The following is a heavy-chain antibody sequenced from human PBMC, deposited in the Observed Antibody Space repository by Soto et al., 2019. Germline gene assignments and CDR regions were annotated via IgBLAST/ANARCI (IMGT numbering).Heavy chain of an antibody. J-gene: IGHJ6*03. CDR3: AKDQGDYQEWPPLIYYYMDV. V-gene: IGHV3-33*06. CDR2: IWYDGSNK. D-gene: IGHD2-21*01. Sequence: QVQLVESGGGVVQPGRSLRLSCAASGFTFSNYGMHWVRQAPGKGLEWVAVIWYDGSNKYNADSLKGRFTISRDNSKNTLYLQRNSLRADDTAVYYCAKDQGDYQEWPPLIYYYMDVWGKGTTVTVSS. CDR1: GFTFSNYG.